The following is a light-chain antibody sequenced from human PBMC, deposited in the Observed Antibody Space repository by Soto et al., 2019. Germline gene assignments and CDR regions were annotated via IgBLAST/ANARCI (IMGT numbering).Light chain of an antibody. J-gene: IGLJ2*01. CDR3: ASWDDRLNGVV. V-gene: IGLV1-44*01. CDR1: NSNIGNNT. CDR2: TNN. Sequence: QAVVTQPPSESGTPGQRITISCSGSNSNIGNNTVNWFQQLPGAAPRLLISTNNQRPSGVPDRFSGSKSGTSGSLAISGLQSEDEADYYCASWDDRLNGVVFGGGIKLTVL.